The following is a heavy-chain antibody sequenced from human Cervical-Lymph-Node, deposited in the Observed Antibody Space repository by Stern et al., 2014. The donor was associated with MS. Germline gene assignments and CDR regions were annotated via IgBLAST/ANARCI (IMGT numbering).Heavy chain of an antibody. Sequence: QLQLQESGPGLVKPSETLSLTCTVSGGSISSYYWSWIRQPPGKGLEWIAYIYYSGSTNYNPSLKSRVTISVDTSKNQFSLKLSSVTAADTAVYYCARTYYDFWSGYYIGSYFDYWGQGTLVTVSS. CDR1: GGSISSYY. CDR3: ARTYYDFWSGYYIGSYFDY. CDR2: IYYSGST. D-gene: IGHD3-3*01. J-gene: IGHJ4*02. V-gene: IGHV4-59*01.